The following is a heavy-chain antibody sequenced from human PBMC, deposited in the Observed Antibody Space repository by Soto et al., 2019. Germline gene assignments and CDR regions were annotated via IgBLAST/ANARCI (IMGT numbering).Heavy chain of an antibody. J-gene: IGHJ3*02. CDR2: INGGNGNT. D-gene: IGHD3-22*01. CDR3: ASSMYYYDSSGYHDAFDS. CDR1: GYTFTSYA. Sequence: GASVKVSCKASGYTFTSYAMHWVRQAPGQRLEWMGWINGGNGNTKYSQKFQGRVTITRDTSASTAYMELSSLRSEDTAVYYCASSMYYYDSSGYHDAFDSWGQGTMVTVSS. V-gene: IGHV1-3*01.